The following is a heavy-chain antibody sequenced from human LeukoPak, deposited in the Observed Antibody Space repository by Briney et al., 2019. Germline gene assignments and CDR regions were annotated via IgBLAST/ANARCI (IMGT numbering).Heavy chain of an antibody. V-gene: IGHV4-39*01. CDR1: GGSISSSSYY. CDR3: ARHRKYYDILTGYYEGAFDI. J-gene: IGHJ3*02. D-gene: IGHD3-9*01. Sequence: PSETLSLTCTVSGGSISSSSYYWGWIRQPPGKGLEWIGSIYYSGSTYYNPSLKSRVTISVDTSKNQFSLKLRSVTAADTAVYYCARHRKYYDILTGYYEGAFDIWGQGTMVTVSS. CDR2: IYYSGST.